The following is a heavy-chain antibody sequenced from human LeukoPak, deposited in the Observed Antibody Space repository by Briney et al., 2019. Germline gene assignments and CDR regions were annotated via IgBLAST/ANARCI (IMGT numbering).Heavy chain of an antibody. Sequence: SETLSLTCTVSGGSISSYYWSWIRQPPGKGLEWIGEIHLNGITNYNPSLKSRVTMSIDKSKNQLSLNLRSVTAADTAVYYCARGHSSSWYSWFDPWGQGTLVTVSS. J-gene: IGHJ5*02. CDR2: IHLNGIT. D-gene: IGHD6-13*01. CDR3: ARGHSSSWYSWFDP. CDR1: GGSISSYY. V-gene: IGHV4-59*12.